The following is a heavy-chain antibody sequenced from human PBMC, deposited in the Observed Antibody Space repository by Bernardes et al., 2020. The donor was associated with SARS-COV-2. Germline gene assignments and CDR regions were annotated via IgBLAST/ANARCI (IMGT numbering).Heavy chain of an antibody. J-gene: IGHJ3*02. CDR3: ARQSITMIDSRAFDI. Sequence: GESLKISCKGSGYSFTSYWIGWVRQMPGKGLEWMGIIYPGDSDTRYSPSFQGQVTISADKSISTAYLQWSSLKASDTAMYYCARQSITMIDSRAFDIWGQGTMVTVSS. CDR2: IYPGDSDT. CDR1: GYSFTSYW. D-gene: IGHD3-22*01. V-gene: IGHV5-51*01.